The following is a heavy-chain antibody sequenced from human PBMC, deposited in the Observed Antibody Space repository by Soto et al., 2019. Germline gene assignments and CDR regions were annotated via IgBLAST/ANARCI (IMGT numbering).Heavy chain of an antibody. CDR1: GFSFSRYG. V-gene: IGHV3-30*18. Sequence: GGSLRLSCAASGFSFSRYGVHWVRQAPGKGLEWVAVISYDESTTFYADSVKGRFTISRDNSKNTLFLQMNSLRPEDTAVYYCSKAMIGSYDSDAFDVWGQGTMVTVSS. J-gene: IGHJ3*01. CDR2: ISYDESTT. CDR3: SKAMIGSYDSDAFDV. D-gene: IGHD3-22*01.